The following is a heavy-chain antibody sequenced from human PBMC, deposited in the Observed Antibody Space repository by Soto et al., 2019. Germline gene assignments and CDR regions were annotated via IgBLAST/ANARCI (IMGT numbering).Heavy chain of an antibody. CDR2: ITWSGRNR. D-gene: IGHD6-19*01. V-gene: IGHV3-9*01. Sequence: EVQLVESGGGLVQPGRSLRLSCVASGFTFDDYAMHWVRQAPGKGLEWGSGITWSGRNRDYADSGKGRFTISRDKAKNSVYLQMDSMRVEDTALYYCVRCRQGWLQRLGRGTLVTVTS. CDR1: GFTFDDYA. CDR3: VRCRQGWLQR. J-gene: IGHJ1*01.